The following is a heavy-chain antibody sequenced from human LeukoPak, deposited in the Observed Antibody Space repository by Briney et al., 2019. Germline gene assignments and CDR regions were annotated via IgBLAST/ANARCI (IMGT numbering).Heavy chain of an antibody. Sequence: GGSLRLSCAASGFTFNTFWMHWVRQAPGKGLEWVSSITSESTFTHYADAVKMKGRFTISRDDTKNSVYLQMNSLRVEDTAVYYCAKGPSAGGSSWVDYWGQGTLVTVSS. D-gene: IGHD6-13*01. CDR2: ITSESTFT. CDR1: GFTFNTFW. CDR3: AKGPSAGGSSWVDY. J-gene: IGHJ4*02. V-gene: IGHV3-21*01.